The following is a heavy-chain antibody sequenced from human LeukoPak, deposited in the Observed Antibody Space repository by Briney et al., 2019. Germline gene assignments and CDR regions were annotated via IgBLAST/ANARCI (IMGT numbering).Heavy chain of an antibody. J-gene: IGHJ3*02. CDR1: GFTFSDYW. D-gene: IGHD5-18*01. CDR2: IKQDGSAK. V-gene: IGHV3-7*01. CDR3: ASRPPPAAQLWSPDAFDI. Sequence: PGGSLRLSCTASGFTFSDYWMTWVRQAPGKGLEWVANIKQDGSAKYYVDSVKGRFTISRDNAKNSLYLQMNSLRAEDTAVYYCASRPPPAAQLWSPDAFDIWGQGTMVTVSS.